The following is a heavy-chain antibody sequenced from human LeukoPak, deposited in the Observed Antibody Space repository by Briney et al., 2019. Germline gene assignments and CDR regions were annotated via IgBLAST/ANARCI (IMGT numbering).Heavy chain of an antibody. CDR1: GYIFVDYF. CDR3: ARGRAVGEVPLPDY. J-gene: IGHJ4*02. V-gene: IGHV1-46*01. Sequence: ASVKVSCKTSGYIFVDYFLHWVRQAPGQGLEWMGIINANGGGTRYAQMFQGRVTMTRDVSTRTVYMELSSLTSEDTALYYCARGRAVGEVPLPDYWGRGTLVTVSS. CDR2: INANGGGT. D-gene: IGHD1-26*01.